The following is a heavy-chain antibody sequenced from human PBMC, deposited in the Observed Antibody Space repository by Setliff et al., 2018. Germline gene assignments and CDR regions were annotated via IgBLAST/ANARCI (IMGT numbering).Heavy chain of an antibody. Sequence: LSLTCAVSGYSISSGYYWNWIRQPPGKGLEWIGYVYYSGSTNYNPFLKSRVTISVDTSKNQFSLKLSSVTTADTAVYYCAREQWLDPPGYYYMDVWAKGTTVTVSS. CDR2: VYYSGST. V-gene: IGHV4-61*01. J-gene: IGHJ6*03. CDR1: GYSISSGYY. CDR3: AREQWLDPPGYYYMDV. D-gene: IGHD6-19*01.